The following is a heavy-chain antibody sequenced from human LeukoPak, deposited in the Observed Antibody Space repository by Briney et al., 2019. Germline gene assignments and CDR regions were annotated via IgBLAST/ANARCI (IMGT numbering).Heavy chain of an antibody. CDR3: AKDGAYHYDFWSGYYSTHFDY. D-gene: IGHD3-3*01. CDR2: ISYDGSNK. Sequence: GRSLRLSCAASGFTFSSYAMHWVRQAPGKGLEWVAVISYDGSNKYYADSVKGRFTISRDNSKNTLYLQMNSLRAGDTAVYYCAKDGAYHYDFWSGYYSTHFDYWGQGTLVTVSS. J-gene: IGHJ4*02. V-gene: IGHV3-30-3*01. CDR1: GFTFSSYA.